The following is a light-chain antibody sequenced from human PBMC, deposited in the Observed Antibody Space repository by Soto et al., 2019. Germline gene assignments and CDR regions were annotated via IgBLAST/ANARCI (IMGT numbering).Light chain of an antibody. CDR1: SSNIGSST. CDR3: AACDDSLNGVE. J-gene: IGLJ2*01. V-gene: IGLV1-44*01. CDR2: SNN. Sequence: QSVLTQPPSASGTPGQRVTISCSGSSSNIGSSTVNWYQHLPGTAPKLLIYSNNARSSGVPDRFSGSKSGTSASLAISGLQSEDDADYYCAACDDSLNGVEFGGGPKVTVL.